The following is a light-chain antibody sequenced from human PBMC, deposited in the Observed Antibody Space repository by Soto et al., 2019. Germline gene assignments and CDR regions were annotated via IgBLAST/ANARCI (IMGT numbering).Light chain of an antibody. CDR1: SGDIAIYNF. J-gene: IGLJ3*02. CDR3: TSYTRSSTGV. V-gene: IGLV2-14*01. CDR2: EVT. Sequence: QSALTQPASVSGSLGQSITISCTGTSGDIAIYNFVSWFQQHPAKAPKLMIFEVTHRPSGVSNRFSGSKSGNTASLTISGLQAEDEADYYCTSYTRSSTGVFGGGTKVTVL.